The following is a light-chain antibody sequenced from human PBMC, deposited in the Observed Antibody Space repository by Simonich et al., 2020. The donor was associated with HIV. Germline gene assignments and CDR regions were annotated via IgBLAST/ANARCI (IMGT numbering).Light chain of an antibody. CDR3: QQYYDTPYT. Sequence: DIVMTQSPDSLAVSLGERATINCKPSQSVLYSSKNKNYLAWYQQKPGQPPKLLIYWASTRESGVPDRFSGSESGTDFTLTISSLQAEDVAVYYCQQYYDTPYTFGQGTKLEIK. V-gene: IGKV4-1*01. CDR1: QSVLYSSKNKNY. J-gene: IGKJ2*01. CDR2: WAS.